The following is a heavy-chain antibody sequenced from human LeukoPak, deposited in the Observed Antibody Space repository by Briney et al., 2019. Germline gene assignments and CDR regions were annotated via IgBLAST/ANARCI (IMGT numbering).Heavy chain of an antibody. D-gene: IGHD2-15*01. J-gene: IGHJ5*02. V-gene: IGHV4-34*01. CDR2: INHSGST. CDR3: ARVVVAATDWFDP. Sequence: PSETLSLTCAVYGGSFSGYYWSWIRQPPGKGLEWIGDINHSGSTNYNPSLKSRVTVSLDTSKNQFSLKLSSVTAADTAVYYCARVVVAATDWFDPWGLGTLVTVSS. CDR1: GGSFSGYY.